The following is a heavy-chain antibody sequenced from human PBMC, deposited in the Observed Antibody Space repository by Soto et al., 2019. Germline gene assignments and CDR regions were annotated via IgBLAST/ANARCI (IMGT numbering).Heavy chain of an antibody. J-gene: IGHJ4*02. CDR1: GGSISSSSYY. V-gene: IGHV4-39*01. CDR3: ARVISYYYGSGSYLFDY. Sequence: SETLSLTCTVSGGSISSSSYYWGWIRQPPGKGLEWIGSIYYSGSTYYNPSLKSRVTISVDTSKNQFSLKLSSVTAADTAVYYCARVISYYYGSGSYLFDYWGQGTLVTVSS. D-gene: IGHD3-10*01. CDR2: IYYSGST.